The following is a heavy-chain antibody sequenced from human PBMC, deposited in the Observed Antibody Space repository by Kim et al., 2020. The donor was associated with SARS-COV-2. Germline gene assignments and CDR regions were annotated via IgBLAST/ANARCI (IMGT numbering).Heavy chain of an antibody. V-gene: IGHV1-69*13. CDR3: ARRTKTPTFGVVSTYFYYG. CDR2: IIPIFGTP. CDR1: GGAFSNYA. D-gene: IGHD3-3*01. J-gene: IGHJ6*01. Sequence: SVKVSCKASGGAFSNYALSWARQAPGQGLEWMGGIIPIFGTPKYAQKFQGRVTITADESTSTVYMELSSLRSADTAVYYCARRTKTPTFGVVSTYFYYG.